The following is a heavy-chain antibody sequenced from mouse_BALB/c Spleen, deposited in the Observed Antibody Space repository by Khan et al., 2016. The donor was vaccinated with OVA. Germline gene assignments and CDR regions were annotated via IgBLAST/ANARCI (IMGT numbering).Heavy chain of an antibody. V-gene: IGHV1-26*01. CDR3: ARGYEFFPD. J-gene: IGHJ3*01. CDR1: GYSFTVYY. D-gene: IGHD2-12*01. CDR2: VNPNNGDT. Sequence: VRLQQSGPDLVKPGASVKISCKASGYSFTVYYMTWVKQSHGKSPEWIGRVNPNNGDTNYNQNFKGKAILTVDKSSNTAYMELRSLTSEDSAVFYCARGYEFFPDWGQGTLVTVSA.